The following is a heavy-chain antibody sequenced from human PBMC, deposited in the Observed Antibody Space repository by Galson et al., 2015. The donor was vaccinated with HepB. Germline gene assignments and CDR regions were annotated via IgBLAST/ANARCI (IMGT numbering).Heavy chain of an antibody. CDR3: ARDGRFLEWLGYSDF. V-gene: IGHV3-30*04. Sequence: SLRLSCAASGFTFSSYSMHWVRQAPGKGLEWVALISYDGRNKYYTDSVKGRFTLSRDNSKNTLYLHMNSLRAEDTAVYYCARDGRFLEWLGYSDFWGQGTLVTVSS. CDR1: GFTFSSYS. D-gene: IGHD3-3*01. J-gene: IGHJ4*02. CDR2: ISYDGRNK.